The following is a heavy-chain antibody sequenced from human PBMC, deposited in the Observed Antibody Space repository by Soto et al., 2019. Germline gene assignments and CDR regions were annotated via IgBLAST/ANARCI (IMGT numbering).Heavy chain of an antibody. V-gene: IGHV4-39*01. CDR1: GGSVSNSNYY. CDR2: VYYRGRS. Sequence: SETLSLTCTVSGGSVSNSNYYWGWIRQSPGKGLEWIGSVYYRGRSYSKSSVKSRVTISVDTSKNQFSLNLNSVTAADTAVYYCVSERTSVLTEAYFDYWGPGALVTVSS. CDR3: VSERTSVLTEAYFDY. J-gene: IGHJ4*02. D-gene: IGHD2-8*01.